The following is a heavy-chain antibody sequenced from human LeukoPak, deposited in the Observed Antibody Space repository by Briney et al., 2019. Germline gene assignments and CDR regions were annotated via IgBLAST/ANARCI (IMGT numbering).Heavy chain of an antibody. CDR1: GFTVSNNY. D-gene: IGHD3-22*01. Sequence: GGSLRLSCAASGFTVSNNYMSWVRQAPGKRLEWVANIKQDGSEKYYVDSVKGRFTISRDNAKNSLYLQMNSLRAEDTAVYYCARGGVVMDYWGQGTLVTVSS. CDR3: ARGGVVMDY. J-gene: IGHJ4*02. CDR2: IKQDGSEK. V-gene: IGHV3-7*03.